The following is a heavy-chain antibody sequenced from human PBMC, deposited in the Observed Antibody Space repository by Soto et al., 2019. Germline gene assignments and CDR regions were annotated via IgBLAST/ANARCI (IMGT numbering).Heavy chain of an antibody. D-gene: IGHD6-19*01. CDR2: IYYSGST. J-gene: IGHJ4*02. CDR1: DGSISSYY. Sequence: SETLSLTCTVSDGSISSYYWSWIRQPPGKGLEWIGYIYYSGSTNYNPSLKSRVTISVDTSKNQFSLKLSSVTAADTAVYYCARQVRYIAVAGTGYFDYWGQGTLVTVSS. CDR3: ARQVRYIAVAGTGYFDY. V-gene: IGHV4-59*01.